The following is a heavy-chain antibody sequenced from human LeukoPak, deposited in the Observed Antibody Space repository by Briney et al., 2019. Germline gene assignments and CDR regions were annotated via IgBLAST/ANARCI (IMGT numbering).Heavy chain of an antibody. J-gene: IGHJ4*02. CDR1: GGSISSYY. Sequence: SETLSLTCTVSGGSISSYYWSWIRQPAGKGLESIGHISTSGSTNYNPSLKSRVTMSVDTSKNQFSLKLSSVTAADTAVYYCARVRYSDSSVLTHKRSYYFDYWGQGTLVTVSS. CDR2: ISTSGST. V-gene: IGHV4-4*07. D-gene: IGHD3-22*01. CDR3: ARVRYSDSSVLTHKRSYYFDY.